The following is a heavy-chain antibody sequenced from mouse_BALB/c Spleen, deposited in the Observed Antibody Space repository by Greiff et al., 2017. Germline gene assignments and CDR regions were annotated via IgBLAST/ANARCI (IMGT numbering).Heavy chain of an antibody. J-gene: IGHJ4*01. D-gene: IGHD2-4*01. Sequence: EVNLVESGGGLVQPGGSRKLSCAASGFTFSSFGMHWVRQAPEKGLEWVAYISSGSSTIYYADTVKGRFTISRDNPKNTLFLQMTSLRSEDTAMYYCATGDYDGYAMDYWGQGTSVTVSS. CDR3: ATGDYDGYAMDY. CDR1: GFTFSSFG. V-gene: IGHV5-17*02. CDR2: ISSGSSTI.